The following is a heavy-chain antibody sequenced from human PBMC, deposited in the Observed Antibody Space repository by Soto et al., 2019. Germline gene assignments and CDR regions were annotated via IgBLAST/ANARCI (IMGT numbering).Heavy chain of an antibody. Sequence: QVQLVQSGAEVKKPGSSVKVSCKASGGTFSSYAISWVRQAPGQGLEWMGGIIPIFGTANYAQKFQGRVTITADESTCTAYMELSSLRSEDTAVYYCARELFGGVIAPPRFDPWGQGTLVTVSS. CDR3: ARELFGGVIAPPRFDP. D-gene: IGHD3-16*02. CDR2: IIPIFGTA. V-gene: IGHV1-69*01. J-gene: IGHJ5*02. CDR1: GGTFSSYA.